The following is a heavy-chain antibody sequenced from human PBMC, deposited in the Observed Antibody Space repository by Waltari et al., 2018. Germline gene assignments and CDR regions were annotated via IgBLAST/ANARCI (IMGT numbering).Heavy chain of an antibody. J-gene: IGHJ4*02. CDR3: ARDCSITMVRGAPYYFDY. V-gene: IGHV1-2*06. D-gene: IGHD3-10*01. CDR2: INPNSGGT. Sequence: QVQLVQSGAEVKKPGASVKVSCKASGYTFTGYYMHWVRQAPGHRLEWMGRINPNSGGTNDAQKLQGRVTMTRDTSISTAYMELSRLRSDDTAVYYCARDCSITMVRGAPYYFDYWGQGTLVTVSS. CDR1: GYTFTGYY.